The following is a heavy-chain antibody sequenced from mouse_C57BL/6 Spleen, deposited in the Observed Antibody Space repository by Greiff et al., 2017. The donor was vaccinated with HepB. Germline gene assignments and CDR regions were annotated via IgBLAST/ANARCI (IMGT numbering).Heavy chain of an antibody. V-gene: IGHV5-15*01. D-gene: IGHD1-1*02. CDR3: ARRWGDYAMDY. CDR1: GFTFSDYG. CDR2: ISNLAYSI. J-gene: IGHJ4*01. Sequence: EVKLMESGGGLVQPGGSLKLSCAASGFTFSDYGMAWVRQAPRKGPEWVAFISNLAYSIYYADTVTGRFTIARENSKNTLYLEMSSLRSEDTAMYYCARRWGDYAMDYWGQGTSVTVSS.